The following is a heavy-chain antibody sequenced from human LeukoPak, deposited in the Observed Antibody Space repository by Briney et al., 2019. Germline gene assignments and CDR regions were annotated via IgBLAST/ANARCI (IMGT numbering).Heavy chain of an antibody. V-gene: IGHV4-39*07. Sequence: SETLSLTCTVSGGSISSSSYYWGWIRQPPGKGLEWIGSIFYSGTTYYNPSLKSRVTISVDTSKNQFSLKLSSVTAADTAVYYCARLAAAGTTGIDYWGQGTLVTVSS. CDR1: GGSISSSSYY. D-gene: IGHD6-13*01. CDR2: IFYSGTT. CDR3: ARLAAAGTTGIDY. J-gene: IGHJ4*02.